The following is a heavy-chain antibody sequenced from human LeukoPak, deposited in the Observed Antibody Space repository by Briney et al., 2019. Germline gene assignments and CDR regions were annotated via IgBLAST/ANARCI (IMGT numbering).Heavy chain of an antibody. CDR2: INPNSGGT. CDR3: ARGPDTAMVTYGMDV. CDR1: GYTFTGYY. J-gene: IGHJ6*02. Sequence: GASVKVSCKASGYTFTGYYMHWVRQAPGQGLEWMGWINPNSGGTNYAQKFQGRVTMTRDTSISTAYMELSRLRSDDTAVYYYARGPDTAMVTYGMDVWGQGTTVTVSS. V-gene: IGHV1-2*02. D-gene: IGHD5-18*01.